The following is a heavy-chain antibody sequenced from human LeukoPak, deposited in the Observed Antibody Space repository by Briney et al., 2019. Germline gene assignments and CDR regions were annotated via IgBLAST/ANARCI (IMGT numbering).Heavy chain of an antibody. CDR3: ARGQTWFGELLSQFDY. J-gene: IGHJ4*02. CDR1: GFTVSSNY. D-gene: IGHD3-10*01. V-gene: IGHV3-66*01. Sequence: PGGSLRLSCAASGFTVSSNYMGWVRQAPGKGLEWVSVIFSGGSTYYAASVKGRFTISRDNSKNTLYLQMNSLRAEDTAVYYCARGQTWFGELLSQFDYWGQGTLVTVSS. CDR2: IFSGGST.